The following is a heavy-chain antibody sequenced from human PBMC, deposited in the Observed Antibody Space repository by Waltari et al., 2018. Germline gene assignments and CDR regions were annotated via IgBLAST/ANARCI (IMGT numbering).Heavy chain of an antibody. CDR1: GYTFTSYY. Sequence: QVQLVQSGAEVKKPGASVKVSCKASGYTFTSYYMHWVRQAPGQGIEWMGWINPNSGGTNYAQKFQCRVTVTRDTSVSTAYMELSRLRSDDTAVYYCARDLVPKVGDRFDNYYFMDVWGKGTTVTVSS. D-gene: IGHD3-16*01. J-gene: IGHJ6*03. V-gene: IGHV1-2*02. CDR2: INPNSGGT. CDR3: ARDLVPKVGDRFDNYYFMDV.